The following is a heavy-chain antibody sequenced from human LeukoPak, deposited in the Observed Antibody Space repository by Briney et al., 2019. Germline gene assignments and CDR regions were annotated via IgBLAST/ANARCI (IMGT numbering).Heavy chain of an antibody. Sequence: PGGSLRLSCAASGFTFSSYSMNWVRQAPGKGLEWVSYISSSSNSAKYYADSVKGRFTVSRDNAKNSPYLQMNSLRAEDTAVYYCARNHPNDYWGQGTLVTVSS. CDR2: ISSSSNSAK. J-gene: IGHJ4*02. CDR3: ARNHPNDY. CDR1: GFTFSSYS. V-gene: IGHV3-48*01.